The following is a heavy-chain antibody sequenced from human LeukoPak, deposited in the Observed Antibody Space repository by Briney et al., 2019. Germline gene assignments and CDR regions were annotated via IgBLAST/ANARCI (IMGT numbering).Heavy chain of an antibody. D-gene: IGHD3-10*01. CDR1: GGTFSSYA. J-gene: IGHJ5*02. V-gene: IGHV1-69*04. CDR2: IIPILGIA. CDR3: ARESAGGRITMVRGFPRSVRPFDP. Sequence: SVKVSCKASGGTFSSYAISWVRQAPGQGLEWMGRIIPILGIANYAQKFQGRVTITADKSTSTAYMELSSLRSEDTAVYYCARESAGGRITMVRGFPRSVRPFDPWGQGTLVTVSS.